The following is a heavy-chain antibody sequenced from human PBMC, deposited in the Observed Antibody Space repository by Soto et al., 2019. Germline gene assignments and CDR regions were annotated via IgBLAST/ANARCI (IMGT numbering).Heavy chain of an antibody. Sequence: SVKVSCKASGGTFSSYAISWVRQAPGQGLEWMGGIIPIFGTANYAQKFQGRVTITADESTSTAYMELSSLRSEDTAVYYCAVVLFRFFPAPENYFDIWREGTLVSV. D-gene: IGHD3-3*01. J-gene: IGHJ3*02. CDR1: GGTFSSYA. V-gene: IGHV1-69*13. CDR3: AVVLFRFFPAPENYFDI. CDR2: IIPIFGTA.